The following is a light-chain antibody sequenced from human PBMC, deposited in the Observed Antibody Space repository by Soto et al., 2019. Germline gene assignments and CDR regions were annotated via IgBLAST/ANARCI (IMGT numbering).Light chain of an antibody. CDR3: SSYTSATTYV. CDR2: DVS. Sequence: QSVLTQPASVSGSPGQSITISCTGTSSDVGAYIYDSWYQQYPGEAPKVIIYDVSHLPAGFSNRFSGSKSGNTASLTISGLQTQDEADYYCSSYTSATTYVFGTGTKVTVL. J-gene: IGLJ1*01. CDR1: SSDVGAYIY. V-gene: IGLV2-14*01.